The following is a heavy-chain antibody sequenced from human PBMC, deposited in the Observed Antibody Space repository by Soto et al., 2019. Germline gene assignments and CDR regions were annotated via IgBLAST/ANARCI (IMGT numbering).Heavy chain of an antibody. CDR2: VDTGNGNT. D-gene: IGHD5-12*01. CDR1: GYTFTSYA. V-gene: IGHV1-3*04. J-gene: IGHJ4*02. Sequence: ASVKVSCKASGYTFTSYAIHWVRQAPGQSLEWMGWVDTGNGNTKYSQNFQDRVTMTTDTSTTTAYMELRSLRSDDTAVYYCAKEGGYNMYYFDYWGQGTLVTVSS. CDR3: AKEGGYNMYYFDY.